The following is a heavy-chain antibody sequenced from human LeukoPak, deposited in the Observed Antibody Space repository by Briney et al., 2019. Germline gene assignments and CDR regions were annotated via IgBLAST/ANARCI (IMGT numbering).Heavy chain of an antibody. CDR3: ARDYCSSTSCLLDY. Sequence: GASVRVSCMASGYTFTGYHMHWVRQAPGQGLEWMGRINPNSGDTNYAQKFQGRVTMTRDTSISTAYMELSRLRSDDTAVYYCARDYCSSTSCLLDYWGQGTLVTVSS. J-gene: IGHJ4*02. V-gene: IGHV1-2*06. CDR1: GYTFTGYH. D-gene: IGHD2-2*01. CDR2: INPNSGDT.